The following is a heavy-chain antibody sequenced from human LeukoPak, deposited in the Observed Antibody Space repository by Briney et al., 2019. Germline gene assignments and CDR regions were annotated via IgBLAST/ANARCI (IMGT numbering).Heavy chain of an antibody. Sequence: GGSLRLSCAASGFTFRSYSMIWVRQAPGKGLECVSSISSSSSYIYYADSVKGRFTISRDNAKNSLYLQMNSLRAEDTAVYYCARDFRIPRSDAFDIWGQGTMVTVSS. CDR3: ARDFRIPRSDAFDI. V-gene: IGHV3-21*01. D-gene: IGHD5-18*01. J-gene: IGHJ3*02. CDR2: ISSSSSYI. CDR1: GFTFRSYS.